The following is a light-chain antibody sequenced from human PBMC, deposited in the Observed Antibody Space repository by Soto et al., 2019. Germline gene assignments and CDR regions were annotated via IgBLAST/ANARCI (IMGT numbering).Light chain of an antibody. V-gene: IGKV3-15*01. Sequence: EIAMTQSPATLSVSPGERATLSCRASQSVSINLAWYQQKPGQAPRLLIYGASTRATGIPARFSGSGSGTEFTLTISGLQSEDFAVYYCQQYNNWPPWTFGQGTKVEIK. CDR1: QSVSIN. CDR2: GAS. J-gene: IGKJ1*01. CDR3: QQYNNWPPWT.